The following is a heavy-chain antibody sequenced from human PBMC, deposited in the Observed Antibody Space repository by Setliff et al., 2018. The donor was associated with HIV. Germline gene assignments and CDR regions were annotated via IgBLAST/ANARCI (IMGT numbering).Heavy chain of an antibody. Sequence: SETLSLTCTVSGGSVNDFYCNWIRQPPGKGLEWLAYTDASGDTNYNPSLRGRVIISLDTSNNQFSLNLNSVTAADTAVYYCARQLDYTNGRYFDYWGPGTLVTVSS. CDR1: GGSVNDFY. J-gene: IGHJ4*02. D-gene: IGHD4-4*01. CDR2: TDASGDT. CDR3: ARQLDYTNGRYFDY. V-gene: IGHV4-4*09.